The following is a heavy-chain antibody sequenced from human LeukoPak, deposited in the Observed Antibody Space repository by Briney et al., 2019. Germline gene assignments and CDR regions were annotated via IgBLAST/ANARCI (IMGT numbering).Heavy chain of an antibody. Sequence: PGGSLRLSCVASGFTFSSYSMNWVRQAPGKGLEWVSYISSSSSTIYYADSVKGRFTISRDNAKNSLYLQMNSLRAEDTAVYYCARGSYYDSSGYYYDWGQGTLVTVSS. J-gene: IGHJ4*02. V-gene: IGHV3-48*01. CDR2: ISSSSSTI. CDR1: GFTFSSYS. D-gene: IGHD3-22*01. CDR3: ARGSYYDSSGYYYD.